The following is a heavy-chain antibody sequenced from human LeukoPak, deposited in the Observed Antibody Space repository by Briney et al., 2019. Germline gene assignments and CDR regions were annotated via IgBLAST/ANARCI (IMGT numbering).Heavy chain of an antibody. V-gene: IGHV1-18*01. CDR3: ARDSSYYDILTGYYMVSSNLLDY. CDR1: GYTFTSYG. J-gene: IGHJ4*02. CDR2: ISAYNGNT. D-gene: IGHD3-9*01. Sequence: ASVKVSCKASGYTFTSYGISWVRQAPGQGLEWMGWISAYNGNTNYAQKLQGRVTMTTDTSTSTAYMELRSLRSDDTAVYYCARDSSYYDILTGYYMVSSNLLDYWGQGTLVTVSS.